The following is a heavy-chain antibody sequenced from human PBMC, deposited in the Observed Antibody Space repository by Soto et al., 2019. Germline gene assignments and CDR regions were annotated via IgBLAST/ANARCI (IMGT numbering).Heavy chain of an antibody. V-gene: IGHV3-23*01. CDR2: ISGRGDTT. J-gene: IGHJ4*02. Sequence: EVQLLESGGGLLQPGGSLRLTCAASGFTFSDCAMGWVRQAPGKGLEWVSLISGRGDTTYYADSVRGRFTISRDTSKNTLYLQMNSLRAEDTALYSCAKAPPAFVSGWPLDYVGQGSPVTVSS. CDR1: GFTFSDCA. CDR3: AKAPPAFVSGWPLDY. D-gene: IGHD6-25*01.